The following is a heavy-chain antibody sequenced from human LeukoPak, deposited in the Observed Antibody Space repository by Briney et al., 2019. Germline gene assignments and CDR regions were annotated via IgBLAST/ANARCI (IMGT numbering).Heavy chain of an antibody. D-gene: IGHD6-13*01. CDR2: INPSGGST. J-gene: IGHJ4*02. Sequence: GASVKVSCKASGYTFTSYYMHWVRQAPGQGLEWMGIINPSGGSTSYAQKFQGRVTMTRDMSTSTVYMELSSLRSEDTAVYYCASLYSSNQRDYWGQGTLVTVSS. V-gene: IGHV1-46*01. CDR1: GYTFTSYY. CDR3: ASLYSSNQRDY.